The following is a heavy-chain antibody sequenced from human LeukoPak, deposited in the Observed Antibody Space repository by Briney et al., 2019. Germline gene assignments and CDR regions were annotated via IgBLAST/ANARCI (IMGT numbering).Heavy chain of an antibody. CDR2: IYFTGGT. CDR3: ARGGGLFDY. Sequence: SETLSLTCNVSGGSINNYYWGWLRQPPGKGLEWIGYIYFTGGTNYNPSLKSRVTMSIDTSKNQFSLKLNSVTAADTAFYYCARGGGLFDYWGQGSLVTVSS. J-gene: IGHJ4*02. V-gene: IGHV4-59*01. CDR1: GGSINNYY. D-gene: IGHD3-10*01.